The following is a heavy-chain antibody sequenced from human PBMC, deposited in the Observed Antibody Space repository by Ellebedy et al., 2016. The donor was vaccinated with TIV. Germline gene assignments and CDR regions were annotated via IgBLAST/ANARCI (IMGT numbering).Heavy chain of an antibody. Sequence: GGSLRLSCEASGIIVSDYFMNWVRQAPGKGLEWVAKIRQEGDEIYYVESVKGRFTIFRDNSKNTLYLQMNSLRAEDTAVYYCASASYYYYGMDVWGQGTTVTVSS. CDR3: ASASYYYYGMDV. CDR1: GIIVSDYF. V-gene: IGHV3-7*01. CDR2: IRQEGDEI. J-gene: IGHJ6*02.